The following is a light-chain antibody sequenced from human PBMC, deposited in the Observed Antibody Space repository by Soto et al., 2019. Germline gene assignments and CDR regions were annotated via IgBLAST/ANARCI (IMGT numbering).Light chain of an antibody. CDR2: SNN. J-gene: IGLJ1*01. V-gene: IGLV1-44*01. CDR1: SSNIGSNT. Sequence: QSVLTQPPSASGTPGQRVTISCSGSSSNIGSNTVNWYQQLPGTAPKLLIYSNNQRPSGVPDRFSGSKSGTSASLAITGLQAEDEADYYCQSYDSSLINYVFGTGTKVTVL. CDR3: QSYDSSLINYV.